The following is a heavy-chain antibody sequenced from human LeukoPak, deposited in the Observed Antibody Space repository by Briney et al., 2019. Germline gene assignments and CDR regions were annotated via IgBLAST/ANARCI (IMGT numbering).Heavy chain of an antibody. CDR1: GGSFSGYY. CDR3: ARHTGYSYDPTFDY. D-gene: IGHD5-18*01. CDR2: IYYSGST. V-gene: IGHV4-34*01. J-gene: IGHJ4*02. Sequence: SETLSLTCAVYGGSFSGYYWSWIRQPPGKGLEWIGSIYYSGSTYYNPSLKSRVTISVDTSKNQFSLKLSSVTAADAAVYYCARHTGYSYDPTFDYWGQGTLVTVSS.